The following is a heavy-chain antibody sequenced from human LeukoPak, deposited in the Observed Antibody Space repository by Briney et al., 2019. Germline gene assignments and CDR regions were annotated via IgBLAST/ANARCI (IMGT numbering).Heavy chain of an antibody. D-gene: IGHD6-13*01. CDR2: ISSSGGNT. Sequence: GGSLRLSCAGSGFTFSSYEMHWVRQAPGEGLEWLSYISSSGGNTHYADSVKGRFTISRDNAKNLLFLQMNTLRAEDTAVYYCAREWQGGIAAAGTRIEGDYWGQGTLVAVSS. J-gene: IGHJ4*02. CDR3: AREWQGGIAAAGTRIEGDY. V-gene: IGHV3-48*03. CDR1: GFTFSSYE.